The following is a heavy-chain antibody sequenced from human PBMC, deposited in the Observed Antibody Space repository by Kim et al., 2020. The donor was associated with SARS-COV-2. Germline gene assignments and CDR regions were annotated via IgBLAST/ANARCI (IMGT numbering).Heavy chain of an antibody. V-gene: IGHV4-34*01. CDR3: ARSSSWYEEVHY. CDR1: GGSFSGYY. D-gene: IGHD6-13*01. CDR2: INHSGST. J-gene: IGHJ4*02. Sequence: SETLSLTCAVYGGSFSGYYWSWIRQPPGKGLEWIGEINHSGSTNYNPSLKSRVTISVDTSKNQFSLKLSSVTAADTAVYYCARSSSWYEEVHYWGQGTLVTVSS.